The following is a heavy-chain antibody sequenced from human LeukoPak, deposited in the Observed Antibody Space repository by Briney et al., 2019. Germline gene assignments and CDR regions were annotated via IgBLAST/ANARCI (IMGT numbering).Heavy chain of an antibody. CDR1: GFTFSSYS. V-gene: IGHV3-48*02. CDR2: INSSGTT. Sequence: GGTLRLSCAASGFTFSSYSMSWVRQAPGKGLEWVSYINSSGTTYYAESVKGRFTISRDNAKNSLYLQMSSLRDGDTSVYFCARDYASGSYPIGYWGQGTLVTVSS. J-gene: IGHJ4*02. D-gene: IGHD3-16*01. CDR3: ARDYASGSYPIGY.